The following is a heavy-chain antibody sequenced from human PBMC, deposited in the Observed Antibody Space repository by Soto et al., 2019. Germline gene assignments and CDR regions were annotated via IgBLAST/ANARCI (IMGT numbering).Heavy chain of an antibody. CDR1: GYTFTSYG. D-gene: IGHD2-2*02. CDR3: ARDGPERMAVRAAIRWFEP. V-gene: IGHV1-18*01. CDR2: ISAYNGNT. J-gene: IGHJ5*02. Sequence: ASVKVSCKASGYTFTSYGISWVRQAPGQGLEWMGWISAYNGNTNYAQKLQGRVTMTTDTSTSTAYMELRSLRSDDTAVYYCARDGPERMAVRAAIRWFEPWGQGTLVTVSS.